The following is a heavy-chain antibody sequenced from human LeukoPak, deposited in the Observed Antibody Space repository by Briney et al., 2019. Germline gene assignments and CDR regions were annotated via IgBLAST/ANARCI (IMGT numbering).Heavy chain of an antibody. D-gene: IGHD2-15*01. CDR1: GFTFSSYG. J-gene: IGHJ4*02. CDR3: ARDVGVGYFDY. V-gene: IGHV3-33*01. CDR2: IWYDGSNK. Sequence: QPGRSPILSCAASGFTFSSYGMHWVRQAPGKGLEWVAVIWYDGSNKYYADSVKGRFTISRDNSKNTLYLQMNSLRAEDTAVYYCARDVGVGYFDYWGQGTLVTVSS.